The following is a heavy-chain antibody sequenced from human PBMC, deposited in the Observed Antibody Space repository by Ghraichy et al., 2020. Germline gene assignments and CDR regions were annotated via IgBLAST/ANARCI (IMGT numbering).Heavy chain of an antibody. Sequence: GGSLRLSCAASGFTFSSYGMHWVRQAPGKGLEWVAGIWYDGSNKYYADSVKGRFTISRDNSKNTLYLQMNSLRAEDTAVYYCARDSRAAAAGYGPSGYWGQGTLVTVSS. CDR1: GFTFSSYG. D-gene: IGHD6-13*01. V-gene: IGHV3-33*01. CDR2: IWYDGSNK. J-gene: IGHJ4*02. CDR3: ARDSRAAAAGYGPSGY.